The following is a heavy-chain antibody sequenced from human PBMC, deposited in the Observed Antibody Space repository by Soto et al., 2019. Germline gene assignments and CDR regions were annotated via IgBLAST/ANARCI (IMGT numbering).Heavy chain of an antibody. D-gene: IGHD2-8*01. CDR1: GLTVSSNY. J-gene: IGHJ3*02. Sequence: EVQLVESGGGLVQPGGSLRLSCAASGLTVSSNYFTWVRQAPEKGLEWVSVIYSGGSTYYADSVKGRFTISRDNSKDTLYLQMNSLRAEDTAVYYCAREVYSAFHIWGQGTMVTVSS. V-gene: IGHV3-66*01. CDR3: AREVYSAFHI. CDR2: IYSGGST.